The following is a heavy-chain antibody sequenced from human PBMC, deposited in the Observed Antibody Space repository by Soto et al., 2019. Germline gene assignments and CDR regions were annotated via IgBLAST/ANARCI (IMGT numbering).Heavy chain of an antibody. V-gene: IGHV4-31*03. CDR2: IYYSGSP. CDR3: ESASVQYWSGYYILDY. CDR1: GLSMSSGGYR. Sequence: QVQLQESGPGLVTPSQTLSLTCTVSGLSMSSGGYRWNWIRQHPGKALEWIGNIYYSGSPYYNPSLKRCVTILVDSSKNQFSLELQSLTAADTAVYYCESASVQYWSGYYILDYWGQGSLVTVSS. J-gene: IGHJ4*02. D-gene: IGHD3-3*01.